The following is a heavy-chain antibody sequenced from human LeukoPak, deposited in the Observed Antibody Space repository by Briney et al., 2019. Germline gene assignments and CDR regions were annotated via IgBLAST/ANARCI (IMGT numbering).Heavy chain of an antibody. D-gene: IGHD3-10*01. CDR2: IYSGGST. J-gene: IGHJ3*02. CDR3: ARGRSGSYMYDAFDI. Sequence: PGGSLRLSRAASGFTVSSNYMSWVRQAPGKGLEWVSVIYSGGSTYYADSVKGRFTISRDNSKNTLYLQMNSLRAEDTAVYYCARGRSGSYMYDAFDIWGQGTMVTVSS. V-gene: IGHV3-66*01. CDR1: GFTVSSNY.